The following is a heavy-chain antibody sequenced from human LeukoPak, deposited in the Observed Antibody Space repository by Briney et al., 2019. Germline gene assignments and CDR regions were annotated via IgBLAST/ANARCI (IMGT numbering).Heavy chain of an antibody. V-gene: IGHV3-30*18. Sequence: GGSLRLSCAASGFTFSSYGTHWVRQAPGKGLDWVAVISYDGSNKYYADSVKGRFTISRDNSKNTLYLQMNSLRAEDTAVYYCAKDNYDSSGYYVWGQGTLVTVSS. CDR2: ISYDGSNK. J-gene: IGHJ4*02. CDR1: GFTFSSYG. D-gene: IGHD3-22*01. CDR3: AKDNYDSSGYYV.